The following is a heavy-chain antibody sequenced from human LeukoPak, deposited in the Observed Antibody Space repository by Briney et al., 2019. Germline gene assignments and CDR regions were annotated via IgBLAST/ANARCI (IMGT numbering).Heavy chain of an antibody. CDR2: IYYSGST. Sequence: SETLSLTCTVSGGSISTYYWSWIRQPPGKGLEWIGYIYYSGSTNYNPSLKSRVTISVDTSKNQFSLNLRSMTAADTAVYYCARSLFADGHHFDYWGQGTMVTVSS. CDR3: ARSLFADGHHFDY. D-gene: IGHD2-8*01. V-gene: IGHV4-59*01. CDR1: GGSISTYY. J-gene: IGHJ4*02.